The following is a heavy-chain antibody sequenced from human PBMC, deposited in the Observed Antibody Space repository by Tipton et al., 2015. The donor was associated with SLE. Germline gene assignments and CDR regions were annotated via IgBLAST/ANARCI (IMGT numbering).Heavy chain of an antibody. CDR1: GGSISSAYYY. D-gene: IGHD3-16*01. J-gene: IGHJ4*02. V-gene: IGHV4-31*03. CDR2: IYYTMSA. Sequence: TLSLTCTVSGGSISSAYYYWSWIRQHPGKGLEWIGYIYYTMSAYYNPSLKSRVIISLDTSKNHFSLKLSSVTAADTAVYYCVGTKDNDYDWGVDYWGQGTLVTVSS. CDR3: VGTKDNDYDWGVDY.